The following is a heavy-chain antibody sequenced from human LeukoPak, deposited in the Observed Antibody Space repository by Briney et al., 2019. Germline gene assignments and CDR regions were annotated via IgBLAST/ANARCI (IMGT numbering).Heavy chain of an antibody. Sequence: GGSLRLSCAASGFTFSSNYMSWVRQAPGKGLEGVSVIYSGGSTYYSDSVKGRFTISRDNSKNTLYLQMNSLRAEDTAVYYCASPGPSYYDSSGYYLSYWGQGTLVTVSS. D-gene: IGHD3-22*01. J-gene: IGHJ4*02. CDR1: GFTFSSNY. V-gene: IGHV3-53*01. CDR3: ASPGPSYYDSSGYYLSY. CDR2: IYSGGST.